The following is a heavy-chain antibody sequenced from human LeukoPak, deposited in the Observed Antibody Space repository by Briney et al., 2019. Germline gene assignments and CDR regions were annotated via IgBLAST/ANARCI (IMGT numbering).Heavy chain of an antibody. CDR3: ARDRSSSYTRDWFDP. J-gene: IGHJ5*02. Sequence: SETLSLTCSVSGGSISGYYWSWIRRPAGKGLEWIGRIYNSESINYNPSLKSRVTMSIDTSKNQFSLKLNSVTAADTAVYYCARDRSSSYTRDWFDPWGQGVLVTVSS. V-gene: IGHV4-4*07. CDR2: IYNSESI. D-gene: IGHD6-13*01. CDR1: GGSISGYY.